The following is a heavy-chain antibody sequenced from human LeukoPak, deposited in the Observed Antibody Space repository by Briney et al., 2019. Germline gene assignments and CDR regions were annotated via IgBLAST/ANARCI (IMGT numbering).Heavy chain of an antibody. CDR3: AKHTTVTTDPFDY. Sequence: GSLRLSCAASGFTFSSYSMNWVRQAPGKGLEWVSAISGSGGSTYYADSVKGRFTISRDNSKNTLYLQMNSLRAEDTAVYYCAKHTTVTTDPFDYWGQGTLVTVSS. CDR1: GFTFSSYS. D-gene: IGHD4-17*01. V-gene: IGHV3-23*01. CDR2: ISGSGGST. J-gene: IGHJ4*02.